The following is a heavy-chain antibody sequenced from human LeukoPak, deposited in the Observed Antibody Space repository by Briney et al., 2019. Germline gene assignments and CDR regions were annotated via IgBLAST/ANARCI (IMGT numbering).Heavy chain of an antibody. V-gene: IGHV1-69*04. CDR3: ARVGYYYDSSGYNYFDY. CDR2: IIPILGIA. D-gene: IGHD3-22*01. CDR1: GGTFSSYA. J-gene: IGHJ4*02. Sequence: SVKVSCKASGGTFSSYAISWVRQAPGQGLEWMGRIIPILGIANYAQKFQGRVTITADKSTSTAYMELSSLRSEDTAVYYCARVGYYYDSSGYNYFDYWGQGTLVTVSS.